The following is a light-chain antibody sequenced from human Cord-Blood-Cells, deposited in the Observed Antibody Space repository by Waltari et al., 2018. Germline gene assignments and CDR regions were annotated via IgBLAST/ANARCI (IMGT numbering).Light chain of an antibody. CDR3: SSYTSSSPYV. CDR2: EVS. Sequence: SALTQPPSVSGSPGQSLSISCTGSSHDVGGYNYVSWYQQPPGKAPKLMIYEVSNRPSGVSNRFSGSKSGNTASLTISGLQAEDEADYYCSSYTSSSPYVFGTGTKVTVL. CDR1: SHDVGGYNY. J-gene: IGLJ1*01. V-gene: IGLV2-14*01.